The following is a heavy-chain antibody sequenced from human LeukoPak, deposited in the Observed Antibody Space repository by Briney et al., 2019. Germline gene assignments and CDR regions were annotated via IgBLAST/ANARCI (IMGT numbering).Heavy chain of an antibody. CDR3: ARQNHYYYGMDV. J-gene: IGHJ6*02. Sequence: SETLSLTCTVSGGSISSYYRSWIRQPPGKGLEWIGYIYYSGSTNYNPSLKSRVTISVDTSKNQFSLKLSSVTAADTAVYYCARQNHYYYGMDVWGQGTTVTVSS. V-gene: IGHV4-59*08. CDR2: IYYSGST. CDR1: GGSISSYY.